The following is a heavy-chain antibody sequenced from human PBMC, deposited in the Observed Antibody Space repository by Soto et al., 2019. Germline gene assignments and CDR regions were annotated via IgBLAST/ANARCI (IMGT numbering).Heavy chain of an antibody. Sequence: SETLSVTCTVSGGSISSYYWSWIRQPPGKGLEWIGYIYYSGSTNYNPSLKSRVTISVDTSKNQFSLKLSSVTAADTAVYYCARDMVVDYYYYGMDVWGQGTTVTVSS. J-gene: IGHJ6*02. V-gene: IGHV4-59*01. CDR1: GGSISSYY. CDR2: IYYSGST. CDR3: ARDMVVDYYYYGMDV. D-gene: IGHD3-10*01.